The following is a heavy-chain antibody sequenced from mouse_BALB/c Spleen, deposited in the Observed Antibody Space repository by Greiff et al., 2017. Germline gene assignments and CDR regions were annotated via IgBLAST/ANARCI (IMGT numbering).Heavy chain of an antibody. V-gene: IGHV5-6-5*01. J-gene: IGHJ2*01. Sequence: EVQLVESGGGLVKPGGSLKLSCAASGFTFSSYAMSWVRQTPEKRLEWVASISSGGSTYYPDSVKGRFTISRDNARNILYLQMSSLRSEDTAMYYCANYGSSLYFDYWGQGTTLTVSS. D-gene: IGHD1-1*01. CDR1: GFTFSSYA. CDR3: ANYGSSLYFDY. CDR2: ISSGGST.